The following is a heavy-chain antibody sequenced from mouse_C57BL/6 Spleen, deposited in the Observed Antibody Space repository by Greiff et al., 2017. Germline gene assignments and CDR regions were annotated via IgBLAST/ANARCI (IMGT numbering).Heavy chain of an antibody. V-gene: IGHV1-55*01. CDR3: ARKELTGTYFDY. D-gene: IGHD4-1*01. Sequence: QVQLQQPGAELVKPGASVKMSCKASGYTFTSYWITWVKQRPGQGLEWIGDIYPGSGSTNYNEKFKSKATLTVDTSSSTAYMQLSSLTSEDSAVYYCARKELTGTYFDYWGQGTTLTVSS. CDR1: GYTFTSYW. CDR2: IYPGSGST. J-gene: IGHJ2*01.